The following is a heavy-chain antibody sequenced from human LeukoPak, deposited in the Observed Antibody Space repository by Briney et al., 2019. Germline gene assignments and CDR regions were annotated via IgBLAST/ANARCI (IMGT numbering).Heavy chain of an antibody. D-gene: IGHD6-13*01. CDR2: FDPEDGET. CDR1: GYTLTELS. CDR3: ATSIAAAGTPDY. J-gene: IGHJ4*02. V-gene: IGHV1-24*01. Sequence: GASVKVSCKVSGYTLTELSIHWVRQAPGKGLEWMGGFDPEDGETIYAQKFQGRVTMTEDTSTDTAYMELSSLRSEDTAVYYCATSIAAAGTPDYWGQGNLVTVSS.